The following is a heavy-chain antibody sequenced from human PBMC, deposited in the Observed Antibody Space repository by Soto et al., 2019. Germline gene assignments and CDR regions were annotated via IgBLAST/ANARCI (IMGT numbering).Heavy chain of an antibody. D-gene: IGHD1-1*01. J-gene: IGHJ3*02. V-gene: IGHV1-69*12. Sequence: QVQLVQSGAEVKKPGSSVKVSCKASGGTFSSYAISWVRQAPGQGLEWMGGIIPIFGTANYAQKFQGRVTITADEDTSTAYMELSSRRSEDTAVYYCERDVVQLDRHGAFDIWGQGTMVTVSS. CDR2: IIPIFGTA. CDR1: GGTFSSYA. CDR3: ERDVVQLDRHGAFDI.